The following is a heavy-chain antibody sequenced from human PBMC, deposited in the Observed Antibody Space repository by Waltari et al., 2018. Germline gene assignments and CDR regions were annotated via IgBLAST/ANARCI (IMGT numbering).Heavy chain of an antibody. V-gene: IGHV1-46*01. CDR1: GFTLTSSY. CDR3: AREIPRTSYFDP. CDR2: VSTSADYT. J-gene: IGHJ5*02. Sequence: QVQVAQSGAEVMKPGASVKVSCTASGFTLTSSYMHWVRQAPGQGLEWIGVVSTSADYTSFAQKFQGRVTVTRDTSTSTVYMELSSLRSDDTAVYFCAREIPRTSYFDPWGHGTLVTVSS.